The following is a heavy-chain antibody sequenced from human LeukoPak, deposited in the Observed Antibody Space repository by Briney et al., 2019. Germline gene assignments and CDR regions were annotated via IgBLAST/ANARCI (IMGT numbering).Heavy chain of an antibody. CDR3: ARGAVDYDFWSGYYTGAYYYYYMDV. CDR1: GDSFSSNSAA. D-gene: IGHD3-3*01. J-gene: IGHJ6*03. V-gene: IGHV6-1*01. Sequence: SQTLSLTCAISGDSFSSNSAAWHWIRQSPSRGLEWLGRTYYRSKWYNDYAVSVKSRITINPDTSRNQFSLQLNSVTPEDTAVYYCARGAVDYDFWSGYYTGAYYYYYMDVWGKGTTVTVSS. CDR2: TYYRSKWYN.